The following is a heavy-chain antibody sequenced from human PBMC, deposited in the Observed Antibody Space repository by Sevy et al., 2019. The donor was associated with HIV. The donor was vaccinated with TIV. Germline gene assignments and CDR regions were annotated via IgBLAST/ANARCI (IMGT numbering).Heavy chain of an antibody. CDR3: ATHAGIAAAGRVFDY. CDR2: IRNKADSYTT. Sequence: GGSLRLSCAASGFTFSDHYMEWVRQAPGKGLEWVGRIRNKADSYTTEYAGSVKGRFTISRDDSKNSLYLLMNSLKTEDTAVYYCATHAGIAAAGRVFDYWGQATLVTVSS. D-gene: IGHD6-13*01. CDR1: GFTFSDHY. V-gene: IGHV3-72*01. J-gene: IGHJ4*02.